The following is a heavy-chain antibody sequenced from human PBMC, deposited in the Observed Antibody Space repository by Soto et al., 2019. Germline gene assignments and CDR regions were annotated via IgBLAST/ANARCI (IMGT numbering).Heavy chain of an antibody. D-gene: IGHD3-3*01. CDR3: ARNIVPDYDFWSGGGYYYYMDV. CDR2: ISSSSSYI. Sequence: GGSLRLSCAASGFTFSSYSMNWVRQAPGKGLEWVSSISSSSSYIYYADSVKGRFTISRDNAKNSLYLQMNSLRAEDTAVYYCARNIVPDYDFWSGGGYYYYMDVWGKGTTVTVSS. CDR1: GFTFSSYS. J-gene: IGHJ6*03. V-gene: IGHV3-21*01.